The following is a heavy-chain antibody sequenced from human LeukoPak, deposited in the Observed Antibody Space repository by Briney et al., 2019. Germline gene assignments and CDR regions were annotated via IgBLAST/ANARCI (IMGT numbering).Heavy chain of an antibody. Sequence: GASVKVSCKASGYTFTTSGISWVRQAPGQGLEWMGWISAYNGNTKYVQKFQGRVTMTTDTSTSTAYMELRSLRSDDTAVYYCARDERTYQRGPFEYWGQGTWSPSPQ. CDR1: GYTFTTSG. V-gene: IGHV1-18*01. CDR2: ISAYNGNT. J-gene: IGHJ4*02. CDR3: ARDERTYQRGPFEY. D-gene: IGHD2-2*01.